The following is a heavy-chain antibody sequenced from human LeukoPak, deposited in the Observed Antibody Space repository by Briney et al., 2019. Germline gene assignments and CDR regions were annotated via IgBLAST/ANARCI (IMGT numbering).Heavy chain of an antibody. D-gene: IGHD2-15*01. CDR2: IYYSGST. Sequence: SETLSLTCSVSGGSICRSSYYWGWIRQPPGKGLEWIGSIYYSGSTYYNPSLKSRVTISVDTSKNQFSLKVSSVTAADTAVYYCVRDCSNYYFDFWGQGTLVTVSS. CDR3: VRDCSNYYFDF. V-gene: IGHV4-39*02. J-gene: IGHJ4*02. CDR1: GGSICRSSYY.